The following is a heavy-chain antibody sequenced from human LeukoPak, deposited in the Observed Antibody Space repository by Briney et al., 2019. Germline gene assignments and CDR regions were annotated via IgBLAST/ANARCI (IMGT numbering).Heavy chain of an antibody. CDR1: GFTFSSYG. V-gene: IGHV3-33*06. J-gene: IGHJ6*02. CDR3: AKDHTTGSGYYYYGMDV. CDR2: IWYDASNR. D-gene: IGHD1-1*01. Sequence: GGSLRLSCAASGFTFSSYGMHWVRQAPGKGLEWVAVIWYDASNRYYADSVKGRFTISRDNSKNTLYLQMNSLRAEDTAVYYCAKDHTTGSGYYYYGMDVWGQGTTVTVSS.